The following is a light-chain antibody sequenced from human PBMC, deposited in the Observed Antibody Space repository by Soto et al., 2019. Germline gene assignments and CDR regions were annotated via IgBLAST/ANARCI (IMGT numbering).Light chain of an antibody. Sequence: DIHLTKSQSLLSASVGDRVTITCRASQGICQYVDWYQQKPGKAPKLLIYAAVVLQGGIPSRFSGSGSATEFILTISGLQPEDFATYYCQQVNYYPFTFGGGTRVEIK. V-gene: IGKV1-9*01. CDR1: QGICQY. CDR2: AAV. J-gene: IGKJ4*01. CDR3: QQVNYYPFT.